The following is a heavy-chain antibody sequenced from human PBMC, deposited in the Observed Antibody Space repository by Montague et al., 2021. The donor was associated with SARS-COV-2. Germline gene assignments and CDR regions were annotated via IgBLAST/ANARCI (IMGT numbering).Heavy chain of an antibody. V-gene: IGHV4-38-2*02. J-gene: IGHJ4*02. D-gene: IGHD2-2*01. CDR1: GYSISSGYY. CDR2: IYHSGST. Sequence: SETLSLTCTVSGYSISSGYYWGWIRQPSGKGLEWIGSIYHSGSTXYNPSLKSRVTISVDTSKNQFSLKLSSVTAADTAVYYCARSQDCSTTGCHFDYWGQGTLVTVSS. CDR3: ARSQDCSTTGCHFDY.